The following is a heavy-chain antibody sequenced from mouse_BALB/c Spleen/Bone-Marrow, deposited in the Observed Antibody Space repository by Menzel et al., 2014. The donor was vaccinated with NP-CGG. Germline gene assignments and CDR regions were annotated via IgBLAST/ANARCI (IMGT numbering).Heavy chain of an antibody. CDR2: INPYNGGT. D-gene: IGHD1-1*01. J-gene: IGHJ4*01. CDR1: GYSFTGYT. V-gene: IGHV1-18*01. CDR3: ARWDYYGYAMDY. Sequence: EVQLQESGPELVKPGASMKISCKASGYSFTGYTMNWVKQSHGKNLEWIGLINPYNGGTSYNQKFMGKATLTVDKSSSTAYVELLSLTSEDSAVYYCARWDYYGYAMDYWGQGTSVTVSS.